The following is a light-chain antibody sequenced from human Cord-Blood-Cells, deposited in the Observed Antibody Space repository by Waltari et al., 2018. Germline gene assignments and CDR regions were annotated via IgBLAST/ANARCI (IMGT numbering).Light chain of an antibody. Sequence: QSALTQPASVPGSPGQSITISCTGTSSDAGGSNYVSWYQPPPGNAPKLMIYDVSNRPSGVSNRFSGSKSGNTASLTISGLQAEDEADYYCSSYTSSSTWVFGGGTKLTVL. CDR1: SSDAGGSNY. J-gene: IGLJ3*02. CDR3: SSYTSSSTWV. V-gene: IGLV2-14*01. CDR2: DVS.